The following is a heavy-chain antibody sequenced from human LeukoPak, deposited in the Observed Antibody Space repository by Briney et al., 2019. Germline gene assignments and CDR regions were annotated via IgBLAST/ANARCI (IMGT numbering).Heavy chain of an antibody. CDR3: ARAPVTSCRGAYCYPFDY. D-gene: IGHD2-21*01. V-gene: IGHV3-48*03. CDR1: GFTFSSYE. Sequence: GGSLRLSCAASGFTFSSYEMNWVRQAPGKGLEWVSYISSSGSTIYYADSVKGRFTISRDNSKNTLYPQMNSLRVEDAAVYYCARAPVTSCRGAYCYPFDYWGQGTLVTVSS. CDR2: ISSSGSTI. J-gene: IGHJ4*02.